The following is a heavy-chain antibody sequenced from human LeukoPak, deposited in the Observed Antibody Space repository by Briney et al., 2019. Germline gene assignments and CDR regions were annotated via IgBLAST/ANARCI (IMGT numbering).Heavy chain of an antibody. D-gene: IGHD5-18*01. J-gene: IGHJ4*02. Sequence: ASVKVSCRASGYTFTGCFIHYVRQAPGQGLEWMGWIDPNSDNIRYSETFKDRVTMTRDTSTNTAYMELSWLRSDDTAVYYCARSAYNYGYVYFDHWGQGTLVIVSS. CDR1: GYTFTGCF. V-gene: IGHV1-2*02. CDR2: IDPNSDNI. CDR3: ARSAYNYGYVYFDH.